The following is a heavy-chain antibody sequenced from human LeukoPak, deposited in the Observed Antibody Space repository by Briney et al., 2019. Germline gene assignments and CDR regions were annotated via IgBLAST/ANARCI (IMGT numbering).Heavy chain of an antibody. CDR2: IYQSGST. CDR1: GYSIRSGYY. D-gene: IGHD3-10*01. Sequence: PSETLSLTCTVSGYSIRSGYYWGWIRQPPGKGLEWIGTIYQSGSTYYNPSLKSRVTMSVDMSTRQISLKLSSVTAADTAVYYCARAVGGDGSGSLWGPGTLVTVSS. CDR3: ARAVGGDGSGSL. J-gene: IGHJ4*02. V-gene: IGHV4-38-2*02.